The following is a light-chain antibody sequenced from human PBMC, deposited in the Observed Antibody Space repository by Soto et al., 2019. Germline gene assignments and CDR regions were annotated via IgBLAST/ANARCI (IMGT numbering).Light chain of an antibody. CDR2: GAS. CDR3: QQRSNWPRIT. Sequence: EIVLTQSPGTQSLSPGERATLSCRASQSVGSSYLAWYLQKPGQAPRLLIYGASDRATGIPDRFSGSGSGTDFTLTISSLEPEDFALYYCQQRSNWPRITFGQGTRLENK. V-gene: IGKV3D-20*02. CDR1: QSVGSSY. J-gene: IGKJ5*01.